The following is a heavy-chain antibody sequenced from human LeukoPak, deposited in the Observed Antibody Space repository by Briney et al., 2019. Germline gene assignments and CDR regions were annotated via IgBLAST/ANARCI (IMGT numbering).Heavy chain of an antibody. Sequence: SETLSLTCAVYGGSFSGYYWTWIRQPPGKGLEWIGEINHSGGTNYNPSLKSRVTISVDTSKNQFSLKLSSVTAADTAVYYCARVPRGDSSSYKGVYWGQGTLATVSS. D-gene: IGHD3-22*01. CDR1: GGSFSGYY. V-gene: IGHV4-34*01. CDR3: ARVPRGDSSSYKGVY. J-gene: IGHJ4*02. CDR2: INHSGGT.